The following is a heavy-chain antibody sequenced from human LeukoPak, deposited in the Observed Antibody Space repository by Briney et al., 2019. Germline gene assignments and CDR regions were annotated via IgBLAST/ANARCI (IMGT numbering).Heavy chain of an antibody. D-gene: IGHD3-10*01. CDR2: LNPNSGGT. CDR3: ARGDEKYGSGSYDYHYGMDV. J-gene: IGHJ6*02. V-gene: IGHV1-2*02. CDR1: GYSFTGYY. Sequence: ASVNVSCKASGYSFTGYYIHWVRQAPGQGLEWLGWLNPNSGGTNYAQKFQGRATVTRDTSINTAYMELARLRSDDTAVYYCARGDEKYGSGSYDYHYGMDVWGQGTTVTVSS.